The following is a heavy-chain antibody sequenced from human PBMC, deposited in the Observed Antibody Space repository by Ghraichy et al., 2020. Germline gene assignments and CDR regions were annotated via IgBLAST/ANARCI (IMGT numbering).Heavy chain of an antibody. CDR3: ARRHRDYYGSEVRTLLCMDV. D-gene: IGHD3-10*01. CDR1: GFTFSSYG. Sequence: GGSLRLSCAASGFTFSSYGMHWVRQAPGKGLEWVAVIWYDGSNKYYADSVKGRFTISRDNSKNTLYLQMNSLRAEDTAVYYCARRHRDYYGSEVRTLLCMDVWGKGTTVTVSS. J-gene: IGHJ6*03. CDR2: IWYDGSNK. V-gene: IGHV3-33*01.